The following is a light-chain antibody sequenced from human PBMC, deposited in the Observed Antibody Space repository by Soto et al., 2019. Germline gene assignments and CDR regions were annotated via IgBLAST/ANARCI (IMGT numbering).Light chain of an antibody. J-gene: IGKJ2*01. Sequence: DIQMTQSPSSLSASVGDRVTITCQASQDISNYLNWYQQKPGKAPKLLIYAASNLQSGVPSRFSGSGSGTDFTLTISSLQPEDFATYYCQQSYSTPMYTFGQGTKLEIK. V-gene: IGKV1-39*01. CDR1: QDISNY. CDR3: QQSYSTPMYT. CDR2: AAS.